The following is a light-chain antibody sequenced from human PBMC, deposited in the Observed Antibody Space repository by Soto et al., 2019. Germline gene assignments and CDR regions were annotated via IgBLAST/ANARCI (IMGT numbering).Light chain of an antibody. J-gene: IGLJ7*01. Sequence: QPVLTQPPSASGTPGQRVTISCSGSSFNIGSNYVYWYQQLPGTAPKLLIYRNNQRPSGVPDRFSGSKSGTSASLAISGLRSEDEAGYYCAAWDDSLSGAVFGGGTQLTVL. V-gene: IGLV1-47*01. CDR2: RNN. CDR3: AAWDDSLSGAV. CDR1: SFNIGSNY.